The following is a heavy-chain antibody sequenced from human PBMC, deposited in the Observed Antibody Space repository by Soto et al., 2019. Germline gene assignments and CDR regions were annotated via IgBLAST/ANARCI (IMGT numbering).Heavy chain of an antibody. CDR3: ASPQLGPDYYYGMDV. Sequence: QVQLVQSGAEVKKPGSSVKVSCKASGGTFSSYAISWVRQDPGQGLEWIGGIIPIFGTANYAQKFQGRVTITADESSSTAYMELSSLRSDDTAVYYCASPQLGPDYYYGMDVWGQGTTVTVSS. D-gene: IGHD6-6*01. J-gene: IGHJ6*02. CDR2: IIPIFGTA. V-gene: IGHV1-69*12. CDR1: GGTFSSYA.